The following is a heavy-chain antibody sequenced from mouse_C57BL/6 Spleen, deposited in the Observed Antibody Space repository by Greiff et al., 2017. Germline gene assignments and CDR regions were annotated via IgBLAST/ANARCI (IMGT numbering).Heavy chain of an antibody. V-gene: IGHV5-15*01. Sequence: EVQGVESGGGLVQPGGSLKLSCAASGFTFSDYGMAWVRQAPRKGPEWVAFISNLAYSIYYADTVTGRFTISRENAKNTLYLEMSSLRSEDTAMYYCARRITTVVATDFDVWGTGTTVTVSS. J-gene: IGHJ1*03. CDR3: ARRITTVVATDFDV. CDR2: ISNLAYSI. CDR1: GFTFSDYG. D-gene: IGHD1-1*01.